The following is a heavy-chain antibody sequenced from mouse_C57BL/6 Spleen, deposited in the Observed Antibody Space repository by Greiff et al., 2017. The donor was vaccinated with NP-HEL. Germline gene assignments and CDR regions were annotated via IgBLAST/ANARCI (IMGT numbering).Heavy chain of an antibody. Sequence: VQLQQSGAELVKPGASVKISCKASGYAFSSYWMNWVKQRPGKGLEWIGQIYPGDGDTNYNGKFKGKATLTADKSSSTAYMQLSSLTSEDSAVYFCARKVDYYAMDYWGQGTSVTVSS. D-gene: IGHD1-1*02. V-gene: IGHV1-80*01. J-gene: IGHJ4*01. CDR1: GYAFSSYW. CDR2: IYPGDGDT. CDR3: ARKVDYYAMDY.